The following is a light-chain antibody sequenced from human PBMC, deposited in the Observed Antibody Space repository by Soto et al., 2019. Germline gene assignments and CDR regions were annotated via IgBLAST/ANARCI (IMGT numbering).Light chain of an antibody. CDR1: QSVSSSY. Sequence: EIVLTQSPGTLSLSPGERATLSCRASQSVSSSYLAWYQQKPGQAPRLLIYGASSRATGIPDRFSGSGSGTDLTLTISRLEPEDFAVYYCQQYGSSLLFTFGAGTKVDIK. CDR3: QQYGSSLLFT. V-gene: IGKV3-20*01. CDR2: GAS. J-gene: IGKJ3*01.